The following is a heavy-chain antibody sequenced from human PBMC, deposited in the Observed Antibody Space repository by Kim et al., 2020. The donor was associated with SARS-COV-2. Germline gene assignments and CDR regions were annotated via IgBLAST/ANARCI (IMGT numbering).Heavy chain of an antibody. D-gene: IGHD6-13*01. CDR1: GFTFSSYG. CDR3: ARARVAAGGPVPYFEY. J-gene: IGHJ4*02. CDR2: IWYDGSNK. V-gene: IGHV3-33*01. Sequence: GGSLRLSCAASGFTFSSYGMHWVRQAPGKGLEWVAVIWYDGSNKYYADSVKGRFTISRDNSKKTLYLQMNSLRAEDTALYYCARARVAAGGPVPYFEYWGQGTLVTVSS.